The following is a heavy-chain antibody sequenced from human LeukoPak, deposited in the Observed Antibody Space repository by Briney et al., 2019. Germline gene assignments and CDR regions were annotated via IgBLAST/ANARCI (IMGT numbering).Heavy chain of an antibody. D-gene: IGHD3-3*01. CDR3: ARGGISIFGVVIYMDV. CDR1: GFSFDDYG. V-gene: IGHV3-20*04. J-gene: IGHJ6*03. Sequence: GGSLRLSCAASGFSFDDYGMSWVRQAPGKGLEWVSGINWNGGSTGYADAVKGRFTISRDNAKHSLSLQMNSLRVEDTAFYYCARGGISIFGVVIYMDVWGKGTTVTVSS. CDR2: INWNGGST.